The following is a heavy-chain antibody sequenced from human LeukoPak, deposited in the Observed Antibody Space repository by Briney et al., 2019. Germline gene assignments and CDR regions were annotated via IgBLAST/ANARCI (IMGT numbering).Heavy chain of an antibody. CDR1: GFTFSSYW. CDR3: STGSGHAFDI. J-gene: IGHJ3*02. D-gene: IGHD3-10*01. CDR2: INSDGCST. V-gene: IGHV3-74*01. Sequence: GGSLRLSCAASGFTFSSYWMHWVRQVPGKGLVWVSRINSDGCSTSYADSVKGRFTISRDNAKNTLDVQMNSLRAEDTAVYYCSTGSGHAFDIRGRGTMVTVSS.